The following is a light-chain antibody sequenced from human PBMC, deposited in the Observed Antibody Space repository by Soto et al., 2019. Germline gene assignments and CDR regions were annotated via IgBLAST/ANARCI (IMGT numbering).Light chain of an antibody. CDR1: QTVGRNY. Sequence: EIVLTQSPGTLSLSPGERATLSCRASQTVGRNYLAWYQQKPGQAPRLLIYHASNRATGIPDRFSGSGSGTDFTLTISRLEPEDLAVYYCQQYAASPLTFGGGAKVEI. CDR3: QQYAASPLT. CDR2: HAS. J-gene: IGKJ4*01. V-gene: IGKV3-20*01.